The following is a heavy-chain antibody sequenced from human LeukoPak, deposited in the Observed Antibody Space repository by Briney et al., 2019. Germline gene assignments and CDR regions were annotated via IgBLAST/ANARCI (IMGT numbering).Heavy chain of an antibody. D-gene: IGHD3-22*01. V-gene: IGHV1-69*04. J-gene: IGHJ4*02. CDR1: GGTSNSHA. CDR3: ATTNDGGGYQWGDFFDF. Sequence: ASVKVSCMASGGTSNSHAISWVRQAPGQGLEWMGRIIPNLGTTNRAQNFQDRVTLTADKSTNTACMELTSLTSDDTAVYYCATTNDGGGYQWGDFFDFWGQGTLVAVSS. CDR2: IIPNLGTT.